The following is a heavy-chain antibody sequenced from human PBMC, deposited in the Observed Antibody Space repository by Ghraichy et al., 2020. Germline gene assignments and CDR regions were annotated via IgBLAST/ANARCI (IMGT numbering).Heavy chain of an antibody. Sequence: ASVKVSCKASGYTFTGYYMHWVRQAPGQGLEWMGWINPNSGGTNYAQKFQGRVTMTRDTSIRTAYMELSRLRSDDTAVYYCARLWSSSWYGGYFDYWGQGTLVTVSS. J-gene: IGHJ4*02. CDR1: GYTFTGYY. D-gene: IGHD6-13*01. CDR2: INPNSGGT. V-gene: IGHV1-2*02. CDR3: ARLWSSSWYGGYFDY.